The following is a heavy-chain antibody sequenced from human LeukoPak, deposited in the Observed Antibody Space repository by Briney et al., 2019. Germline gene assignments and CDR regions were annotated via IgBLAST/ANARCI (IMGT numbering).Heavy chain of an antibody. CDR1: GFTFRSYW. J-gene: IGHJ3*02. Sequence: PGGSLRLSCAASGFTFRSYWMQWVRQAPGKGLVWVSRINSDGSSTSYADSVKGRFTISRDNAKNTLYLQMNSLRAEDTAVYYCARENMIVVVYDAFDIWGQGTMVTVSS. D-gene: IGHD3-22*01. V-gene: IGHV3-74*01. CDR2: INSDGSST. CDR3: ARENMIVVVYDAFDI.